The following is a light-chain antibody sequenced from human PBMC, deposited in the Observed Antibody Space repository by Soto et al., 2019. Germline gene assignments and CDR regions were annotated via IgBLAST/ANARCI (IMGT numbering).Light chain of an antibody. CDR3: QQLNTSPRT. Sequence: DIQLTQSPSFLSASVGDRVTITCRASQGISSYLAWYQQPPGKAPKLLIYGASTLQRGVSSRFSGSGSGTEFTLTISSLQPEDFATYYCQQLNTSPRTFGQGTKLEVK. J-gene: IGKJ2*01. V-gene: IGKV1-9*01. CDR2: GAS. CDR1: QGISSY.